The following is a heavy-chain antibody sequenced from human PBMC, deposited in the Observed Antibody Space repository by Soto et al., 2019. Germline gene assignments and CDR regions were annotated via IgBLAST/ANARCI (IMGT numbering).Heavy chain of an antibody. Sequence: EVQLVESGGGLVQPGGSLRLSCAASGFTFSSYEMNWVRQAPGKGLEWVSYISSSGSGGNTYYADSVKGRFTISRDNSKNTLYLQMNSLRADDTALYYCAKPNLYCSSTSCYDFWGQGILVTVSS. CDR1: GFTFSSYE. V-gene: IGHV3-48*03. D-gene: IGHD2-2*01. J-gene: IGHJ4*02. CDR3: AKPNLYCSSTSCYDF. CDR2: SSGSGGNT.